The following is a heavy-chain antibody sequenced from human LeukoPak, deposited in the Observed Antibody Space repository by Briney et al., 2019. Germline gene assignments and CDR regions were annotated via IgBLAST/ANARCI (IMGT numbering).Heavy chain of an antibody. D-gene: IGHD3-9*01. CDR2: IYYSGST. CDR1: GGSISGYY. V-gene: IGHV4-59*08. CDR3: ARHRGHYNAHDAFDI. Sequence: SETLSLTCTVSGGSISGYYWRWVRQPPGKGLEWIGYIYYSGSTTYNPSLRSRVTISVDTSKDLFSLRLTSVTAADTALYYCARHRGHYNAHDAFDIWGQGAWVAVSS. J-gene: IGHJ3*02.